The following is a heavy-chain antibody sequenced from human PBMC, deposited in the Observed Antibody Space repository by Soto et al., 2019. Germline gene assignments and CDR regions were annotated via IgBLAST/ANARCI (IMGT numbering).Heavy chain of an antibody. D-gene: IGHD4-17*01. CDR3: AKDHGYRDSSFDY. J-gene: IGHJ4*02. CDR1: GFTFSSYA. CDR2: ISGSGGST. V-gene: IGHV3-23*01. Sequence: EVQLLESGGGLVQPGGSLRLSCAASGFTFSSYAMSWVRQAPGKELEWVSAISGSGGSTYYADSVKGRFTISRDNSKNPLDMQMTSLRAEDTAVYYCAKDHGYRDSSFDYWGQGTLVTVSS.